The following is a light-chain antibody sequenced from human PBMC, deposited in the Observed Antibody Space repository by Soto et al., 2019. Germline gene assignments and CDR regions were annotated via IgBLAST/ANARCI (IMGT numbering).Light chain of an antibody. CDR3: NSYGGTNNYVV. J-gene: IGLJ2*01. Sequence: QSALTQPPSASGSPGQSVTISCTGTSSDVGGYNYVSWYRQHPGKAPQLIIYDVNKRPSGVPDRFAGSKSGNMASLTVSGLQAEYEADYCGNSYGGTNNYVVFGGGTKLTVL. V-gene: IGLV2-8*01. CDR2: DVN. CDR1: SSDVGGYNY.